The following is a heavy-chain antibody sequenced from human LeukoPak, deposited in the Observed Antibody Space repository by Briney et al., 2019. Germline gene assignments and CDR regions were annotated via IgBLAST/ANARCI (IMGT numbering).Heavy chain of an antibody. D-gene: IGHD5-12*01. CDR3: VKRSYSGTYYYDY. CDR1: GFTFSRYS. CDR2: ISSDGVST. V-gene: IGHV3-64D*06. Sequence: PGGSLRLSCAASGFTFSRYSMNWVRQAPGKGLEYVSSISSDGVSTYYADSVKGRFTISRDDSKNTLYLQMSSLRAEDTAVFYCVKRSYSGTYYYDYWGQGTLVTVSS. J-gene: IGHJ4*02.